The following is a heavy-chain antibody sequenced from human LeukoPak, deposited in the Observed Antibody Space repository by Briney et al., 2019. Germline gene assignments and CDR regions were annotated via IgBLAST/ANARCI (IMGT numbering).Heavy chain of an antibody. CDR3: ARDWRAFCGGDCFGFFDY. J-gene: IGHJ4*02. D-gene: IGHD2-21*02. V-gene: IGHV3-30-3*01. Sequence: GRSLRLSCAASGFTFSSYAMHWVRQAPGKGLEWVALISYDGSNKYYADSVKGRFTISRDNSKNTLYVQTNSLRAEDTAVYYCARDWRAFCGGDCFGFFDYWGQGTLVTVSS. CDR2: ISYDGSNK. CDR1: GFTFSSYA.